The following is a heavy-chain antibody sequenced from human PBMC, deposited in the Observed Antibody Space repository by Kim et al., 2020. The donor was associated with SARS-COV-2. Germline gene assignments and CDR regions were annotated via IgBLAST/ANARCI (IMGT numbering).Heavy chain of an antibody. CDR1: GGSFSTYY. V-gene: IGHV4-59*01. D-gene: IGHD6-13*01. J-gene: IGHJ4*02. Sequence: SETLSLTCAVSGGSFSTYYWSWIRQPPGKGLEWIGYIYYTGSTNYNPSLQSRLTMSLDTSKNHFYLKLTSVTAADTAVYYCARGQHLVPDYWGQGSLVTVSS. CDR3: ARGQHLVPDY. CDR2: IYYTGST.